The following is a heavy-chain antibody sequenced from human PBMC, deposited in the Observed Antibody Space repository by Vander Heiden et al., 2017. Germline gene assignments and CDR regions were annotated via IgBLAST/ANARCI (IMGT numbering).Heavy chain of an antibody. CDR3: ARDQAEVSYNTPYWYFDL. CDR1: GYIFTRAS. CDR2: INPSGGST. V-gene: IGHV1-46*01. D-gene: IGHD3-16*02. J-gene: IGHJ2*01. Sequence: QLVQSGAEVTHPRAPVKLSSTASGYIFTRASMQLMRQAPGQGLEWMGIINPSGGSTSYAKKFQGRVTMTRDTSTSTVYMELSSLRSEDTAVYYCARDQAEVSYNTPYWYFDLWGRGTLVTVSS.